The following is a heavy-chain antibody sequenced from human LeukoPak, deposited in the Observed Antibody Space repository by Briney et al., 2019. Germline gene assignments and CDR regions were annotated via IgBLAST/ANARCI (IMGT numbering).Heavy chain of an antibody. J-gene: IGHJ4*02. CDR3: ARLVTGEPYDFWSGYPNYYFDY. CDR1: GYTFTGYY. V-gene: IGHV1-2*02. D-gene: IGHD3-3*01. Sequence: ASVKVSCKASGYTFTGYYMHWVRQAPGQGLEWMGWINPNSGGTNYAQKFQGRVTMTRDTSISTAYMELRSLRSDDTAVYYCARLVTGEPYDFWSGYPNYYFDYWGQGTLVTVSS. CDR2: INPNSGGT.